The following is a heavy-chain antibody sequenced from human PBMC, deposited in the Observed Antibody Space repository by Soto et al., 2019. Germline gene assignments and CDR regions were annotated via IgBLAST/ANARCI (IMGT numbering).Heavy chain of an antibody. CDR2: IYHSGNT. Sequence: SETLSLTCSVSGGSISSADHSWSWLRQPPGKGLEWMGYIYHSGNTHCSLSRKSRITISIDTSPYRFYLNLTSVPAADTSVYFCAQLRSDFEQNYFDPWGQGALVTVSS. V-gene: IGHV4-30-4*01. D-gene: IGHD4-17*01. CDR3: AQLRSDFEQNYFDP. J-gene: IGHJ5*02. CDR1: GGSISSADHS.